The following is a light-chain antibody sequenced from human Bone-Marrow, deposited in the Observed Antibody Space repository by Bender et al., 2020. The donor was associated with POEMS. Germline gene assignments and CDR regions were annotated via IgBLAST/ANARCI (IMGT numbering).Light chain of an antibody. CDR3: ASWDDSLNGPRVH. V-gene: IGLV1-44*01. CDR1: TSNIGRNT. J-gene: IGLJ2*01. Sequence: QSVVTQPPSASGTPGQRVVISCSGSTSNIGRNTVSWYQQLPGMAPTLLIFSNNQRPSDVPDRFSGSRSGTSASLAISGLQSEDEALYYCASWDDSLNGPRVHFGGGTLLTVL. CDR2: SNN.